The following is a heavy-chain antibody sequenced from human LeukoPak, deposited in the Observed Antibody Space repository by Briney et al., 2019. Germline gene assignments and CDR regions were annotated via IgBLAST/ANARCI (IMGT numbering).Heavy chain of an antibody. CDR3: AQTYYYDSSALDP. Sequence: ASVKVSCKASGYTFTGYYMHWVRQAPGQGLEWMGWINPNSGGTNYAQKFQGRVTMTRDTSTSTVYMELSSLRSEDTAVYYCAQTYYYDSSALDPWGQGTLVTVSS. D-gene: IGHD3-22*01. V-gene: IGHV1-2*02. CDR2: INPNSGGT. J-gene: IGHJ5*02. CDR1: GYTFTGYY.